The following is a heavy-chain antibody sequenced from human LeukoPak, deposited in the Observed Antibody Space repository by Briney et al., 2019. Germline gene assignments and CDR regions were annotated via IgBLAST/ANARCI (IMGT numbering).Heavy chain of an antibody. J-gene: IGHJ4*02. CDR1: GFTFSSYT. CDR2: ILYDQSKK. CDR3: ARGHHIVVLTAFVL. Sequence: GGSLRLSCAASGFTFSSYTMHWVRQAPGRGLEWVAAILYDQSKKYYADSVEGRFTISRDNSKNTVYLEMNSLRNEDTAVYYCARGHHIVVLTAFVLWGQGTLVTVSS. D-gene: IGHD2-21*02. V-gene: IGHV3-30*04.